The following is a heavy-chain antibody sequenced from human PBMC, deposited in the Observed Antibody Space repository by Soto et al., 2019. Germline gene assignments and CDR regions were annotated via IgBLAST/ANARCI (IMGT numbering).Heavy chain of an antibody. D-gene: IGHD6-19*01. CDR2: ISAYNGNT. V-gene: IGHV1-18*01. Sequence: VKVSCKASGYTFISYGISWVRQAPGQGLEWMGWISAYNGNTNYAQKFRGAVTMTTDTSTSTAYMELRSLTSDDTAMYYCARDGITVAGTFDYWGQGTLVTVSS. J-gene: IGHJ4*02. CDR3: ARDGITVAGTFDY. CDR1: GYTFISYG.